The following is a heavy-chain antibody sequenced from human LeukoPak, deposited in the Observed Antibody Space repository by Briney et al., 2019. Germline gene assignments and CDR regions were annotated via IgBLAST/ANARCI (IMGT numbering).Heavy chain of an antibody. D-gene: IGHD7-27*01. J-gene: IGHJ5*02. V-gene: IGHV3-74*01. CDR3: ARVGTTWFDP. CDR2: INSDGSST. CDR1: GFTISSYW. Sequence: PGGSLRLSCAASGFTISSYWIYWVRQAPGKGLVWVSRINSDGSSTSYADSAKGRFTISRDNAKNTVSLQMNSLRAEDTAVYYCARVGTTWFDPWGQGTLVTVSS.